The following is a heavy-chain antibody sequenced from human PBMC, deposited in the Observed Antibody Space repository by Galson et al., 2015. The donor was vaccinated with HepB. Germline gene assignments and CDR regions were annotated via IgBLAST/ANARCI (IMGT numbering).Heavy chain of an antibody. J-gene: IGHJ4*02. D-gene: IGHD3-3*01. Sequence: SLRLSCAASGFTFSSYAMSWVRQAPGKGLEWVSDISARGADTYYADSVKGRFTISRDYSKNTMYLQMNSLRVEDTAVYYCAKVPLYYDFWSGYHFDQWGQGTLVTVSA. CDR1: GFTFSSYA. CDR2: ISARGADT. V-gene: IGHV3-23*01. CDR3: AKVPLYYDFWSGYHFDQ.